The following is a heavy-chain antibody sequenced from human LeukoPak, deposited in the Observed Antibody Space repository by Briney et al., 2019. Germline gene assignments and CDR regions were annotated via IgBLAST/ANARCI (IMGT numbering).Heavy chain of an antibody. D-gene: IGHD3-22*01. Sequence: PSETLSLTCTVSGGSISSGGYYWSWIRQHPGKGLEWIGYIYYSGSTYYNPSLKSRVTISVDTSKNQFSLKLSSVTAADTAVYYCAREQYYYDSSGYNLRWFDPWGQGTLVTVSS. CDR2: IYYSGST. J-gene: IGHJ5*02. CDR3: AREQYYYDSSGYNLRWFDP. V-gene: IGHV4-31*03. CDR1: GGSISSGGYY.